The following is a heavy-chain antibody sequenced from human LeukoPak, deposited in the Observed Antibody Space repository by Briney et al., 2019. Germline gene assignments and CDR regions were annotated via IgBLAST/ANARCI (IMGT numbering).Heavy chain of an antibody. Sequence: GGSLRLSCAASGFTFSSSWMNWVRQAPGKGLVWVANIKQDGSETYYVDSVKGRFTISRDNARNSLYLQMSSLRVEDTAVYYCARGGLDGWIHLWPSSHFDYWGQGTLVTISS. V-gene: IGHV3-7*01. J-gene: IGHJ4*02. CDR1: GFTFSSSW. CDR2: IKQDGSET. D-gene: IGHD5-18*01. CDR3: ARGGLDGWIHLWPSSHFDY.